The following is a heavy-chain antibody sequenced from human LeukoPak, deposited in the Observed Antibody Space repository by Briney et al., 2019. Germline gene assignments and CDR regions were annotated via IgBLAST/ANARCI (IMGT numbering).Heavy chain of an antibody. D-gene: IGHD2-2*01. CDR2: IYYSGST. CDR3: ARVNPQRPDCSSTSCFVDAFDI. V-gene: IGHV4-39*07. Sequence: PSETLSLTCTVSGGSLSSSSYYWGWIRQPPGKGLEWIGSIYYSGSTYYNPSLKSRVTISVDTSKNQFSLKLSSVTAANTAVYYCARVNPQRPDCSSTSCFVDAFDIWGQGTMVTVSS. J-gene: IGHJ3*02. CDR1: GGSLSSSSYY.